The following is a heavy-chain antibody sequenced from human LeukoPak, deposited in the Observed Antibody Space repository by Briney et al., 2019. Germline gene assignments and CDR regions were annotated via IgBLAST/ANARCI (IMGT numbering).Heavy chain of an antibody. CDR3: ARVIDHYASGSHGRACDY. D-gene: IGHD3-10*01. CDR1: GFTFSNYN. Sequence: GGSLRLSCAASGFTFSNYNMNWVRQAPGKGLEWVSSISSGSTYIYYADSVKGRFTISRDNAKNSLYLQMNNLRAEDTAVYYCARVIDHYASGSHGRACDYWGQGALVTVSS. CDR2: ISSGSTYI. J-gene: IGHJ4*02. V-gene: IGHV3-21*01.